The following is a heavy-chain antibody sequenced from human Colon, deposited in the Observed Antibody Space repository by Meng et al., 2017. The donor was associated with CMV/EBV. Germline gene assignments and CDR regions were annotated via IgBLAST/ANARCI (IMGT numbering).Heavy chain of an antibody. CDR2: VKPASGDT. CDR3: ARVPTSMYWNYGGYFDY. V-gene: IGHV1-2*02. CDR1: GSSFTNYY. J-gene: IGHJ4*02. Sequence: GSSFTNYYLHWVRQAPGQGLVWMGCVKPASGDTNLAQKFQGRVTMTMNTSLNTACMEMNRLTSDDTAVYYCARVPTSMYWNYGGYFDYWGQGTLVTLL. D-gene: IGHD1-7*01.